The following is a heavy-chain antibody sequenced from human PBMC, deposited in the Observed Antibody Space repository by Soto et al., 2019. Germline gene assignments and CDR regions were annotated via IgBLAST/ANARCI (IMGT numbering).Heavy chain of an antibody. CDR3: AREEYCGGDCYSNYSYYGMDV. D-gene: IGHD2-21*02. J-gene: IGHJ6*02. Sequence: QVQLQESGPGLVKPSETLSLTCTVSGGSVSSGSYYWSWIRQPPGKGLEWIGYIYYSGSTNYNPSLKSRVTISVDTSKNQFSLTLSSVTAADTAVYYCAREEYCGGDCYSNYSYYGMDVWGQGTTVTVSS. CDR2: IYYSGST. CDR1: GGSVSSGSYY. V-gene: IGHV4-61*01.